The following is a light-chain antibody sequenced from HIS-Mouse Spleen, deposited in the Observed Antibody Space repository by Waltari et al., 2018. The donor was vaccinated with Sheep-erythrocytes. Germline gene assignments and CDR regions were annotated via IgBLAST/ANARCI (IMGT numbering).Light chain of an antibody. V-gene: IGLV1-47*01. CDR3: AAWDDSLSGVV. CDR1: SSNIGSNY. J-gene: IGLJ2*01. Sequence: QSVLTQPPSASGTPWQRVTISCSGSSSNIGSNYVYWYQQLPGTVPKLLIYRNNQRPSGVPDRFSGSKSGTSASLAISGLRSEDEADYYCAAWDDSLSGVVFGGGTKLTVL. CDR2: RNN.